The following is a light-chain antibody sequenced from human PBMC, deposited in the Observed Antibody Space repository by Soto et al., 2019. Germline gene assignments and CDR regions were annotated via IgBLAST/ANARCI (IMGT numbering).Light chain of an antibody. CDR3: QQYDVWPALT. CDR2: GAS. J-gene: IGKJ4*01. Sequence: EKALTQSPVTLSLSPGERATLSCRASQSVSSNLAWYQQRPGQAPRLLIYGASTRASGVPDRFSGSGSGTEFIFTIISLQSEDSAVYYCQQYDVWPALTFGGGTKVDIK. CDR1: QSVSSN. V-gene: IGKV3-15*01.